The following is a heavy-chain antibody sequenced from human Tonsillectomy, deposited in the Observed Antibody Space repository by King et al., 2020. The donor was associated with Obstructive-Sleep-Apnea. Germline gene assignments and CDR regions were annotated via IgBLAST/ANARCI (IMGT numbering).Heavy chain of an antibody. V-gene: IGHV3-30*18. Sequence: VQLVESGGGVVQPGRSLRLSCSVSGFTFSSYGSHWFRQAPGKGLEWVAVISYDGSNKYYEDSVKGRFTISRDNSKNTLYLEMNILRAEDTAVYYCAKDHSGSYFDAFDIWGQGTMVTVSS. CDR2: ISYDGSNK. J-gene: IGHJ3*02. D-gene: IGHD1-26*01. CDR1: GFTFSSYG. CDR3: AKDHSGSYFDAFDI.